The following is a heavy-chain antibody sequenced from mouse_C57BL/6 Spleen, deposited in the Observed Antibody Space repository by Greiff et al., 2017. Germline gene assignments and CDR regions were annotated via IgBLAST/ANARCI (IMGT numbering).Heavy chain of an antibody. D-gene: IGHD1-1*01. Sequence: QVQLQQPGAELVRPGSSVKLSCKASGYTFTSYWMHWVKQRPIQGLEWIGNIDPSDSETHYNQKFKDKATLTVDKSSSTAYMQLSSQTSEDSEFYDWARYKVVAGDAMDYWGQGTSVTVSS. CDR3: ARYKVVAGDAMDY. CDR2: IDPSDSET. V-gene: IGHV1-52*01. J-gene: IGHJ4*01. CDR1: GYTFTSYW.